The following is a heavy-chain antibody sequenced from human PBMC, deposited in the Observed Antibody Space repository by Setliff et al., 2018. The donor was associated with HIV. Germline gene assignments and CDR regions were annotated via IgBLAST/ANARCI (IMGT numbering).Heavy chain of an antibody. Sequence: GGSLRLSCAASGFTFRNYKMNWVRQAPGEGLEWISYISATGTTVSYADSVRGRFIISRDSVRNEVYLQMKSLRVDDTALYYCVRDQLRWPERWDFDFWGQGTLVTVSS. CDR1: GFTFRNYK. CDR3: VRDQLRWPERWDFDF. V-gene: IGHV3-48*01. J-gene: IGHJ4*02. CDR2: ISATGTTV. D-gene: IGHD1-1*01.